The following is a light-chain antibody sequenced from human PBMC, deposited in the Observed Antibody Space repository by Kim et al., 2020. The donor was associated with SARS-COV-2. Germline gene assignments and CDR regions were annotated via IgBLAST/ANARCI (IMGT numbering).Light chain of an antibody. CDR1: SSDVGYYKS. J-gene: IGLJ1*01. CDR2: DVS. Sequence: GQSITISCTGTSSDVGYYKSVSCYQQHTGKAPKLIIYDVSERASGVSNRFSGPQSGNTASLTISGLRAEDESDYYCSSHTTSSTYVFGSGTQLTVL. CDR3: SSHTTSSTYV. V-gene: IGLV2-14*01.